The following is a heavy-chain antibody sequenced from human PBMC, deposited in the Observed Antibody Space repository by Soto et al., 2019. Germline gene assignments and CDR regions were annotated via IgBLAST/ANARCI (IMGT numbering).Heavy chain of an antibody. CDR2: IGTGGDT. CDR3: ARGYYYGMDV. Sequence: EVQVVESGGGLVQPGGSLRLSCAASGFTFSSHDMHWVRQATGNGPEWVAAIGTGGDTYYPASVKGRFTISKENAKNSLYLQMNSLRAGNTAVYYCARGYYYGMDVWGQGTTVIFSS. J-gene: IGHJ6*02. CDR1: GFTFSSHD. V-gene: IGHV3-13*01.